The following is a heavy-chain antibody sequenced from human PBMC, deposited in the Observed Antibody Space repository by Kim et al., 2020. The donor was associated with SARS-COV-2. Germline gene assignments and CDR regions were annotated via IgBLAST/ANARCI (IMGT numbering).Heavy chain of an antibody. D-gene: IGHD5-18*01. CDR2: MSGSGDRT. CDR1: GFIFRTYA. J-gene: IGHJ4*02. Sequence: GGSLRLSCTASGFIFRTYAMSWVRQAPGKGLEWVSVMSGSGDRTHYTDAVKGRFTISRDNSRNTLYLEMNSLRTDDTAIYYCAKEGAQLWDFESWGQGAL. CDR3: AKEGAQLWDFES. V-gene: IGHV3-23*01.